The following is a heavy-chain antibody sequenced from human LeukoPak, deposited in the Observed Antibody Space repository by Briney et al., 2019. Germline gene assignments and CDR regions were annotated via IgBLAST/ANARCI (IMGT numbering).Heavy chain of an antibody. J-gene: IGHJ6*02. CDR3: ARDQPYQLFPPYYYYYGMDV. CDR2: INHSGST. CDR1: GGSFSGYY. D-gene: IGHD2-2*01. V-gene: IGHV4-34*01. Sequence: SETLCLTCAVYGGSFSGYYWNWIRRPPGKGLEWIWEINHSGSTNYNPSLKSRGTITVDTSKNQFSLKLSSVTAADTAVYYCARDQPYQLFPPYYYYYGMDVWGQGTTVTVSS.